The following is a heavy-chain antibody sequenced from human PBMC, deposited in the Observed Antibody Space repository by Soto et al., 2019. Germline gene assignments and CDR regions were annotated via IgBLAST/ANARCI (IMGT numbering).Heavy chain of an antibody. CDR1: GFTFSSYG. CDR2: IWYDGSNK. J-gene: IGHJ4*02. V-gene: IGHV3-33*01. D-gene: IGHD6-13*01. CDR3: ARAPIAAKPSMYYFDY. Sequence: GGSLRLSCAASGFTFSSYGMHWVRQAPGKGLEWVAVIWYDGSNKYYADSVKGRFTISRDNSKNTLYLQMNSLRAEDTAVYYCARAPIAAKPSMYYFDYWGQGTLVTVSS.